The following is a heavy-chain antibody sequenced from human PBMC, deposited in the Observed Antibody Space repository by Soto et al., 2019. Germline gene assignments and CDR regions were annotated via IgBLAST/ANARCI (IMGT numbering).Heavy chain of an antibody. J-gene: IGHJ4*02. V-gene: IGHV5-51*01. CDR3: TRANEYYDFWSGYIDQ. D-gene: IGHD3-3*01. CDR2: IYPGDSDT. Sequence: SGESLKISCKGSGYSFTSYWIGWVRQMPGKGLEWMGIIYPGDSDTRYSPSFHDHVTISADKSINTAYLQWSSLKASDTAMYYCTRANEYYDFWSGYIDQWGQGTLVTISS. CDR1: GYSFTSYW.